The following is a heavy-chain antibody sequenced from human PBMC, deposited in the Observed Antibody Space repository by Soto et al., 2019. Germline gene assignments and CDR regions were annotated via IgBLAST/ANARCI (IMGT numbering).Heavy chain of an antibody. CDR1: GDSIRSGYY. CDR2: IYHSGST. J-gene: IGHJ1*01. V-gene: IGHV4-38-2*02. Sequence: PSVTLSLTCTVSGDSIRSGYYLGWIRKPPGKGLEWIGSIYHSGSTYYNPSLKSRVTISLDKSKSQFSLRLISVTAADTAVYYCTREQSDDNYMDSWGQGNLVTVPS. D-gene: IGHD1-1*01. CDR3: TREQSDDNYMDS.